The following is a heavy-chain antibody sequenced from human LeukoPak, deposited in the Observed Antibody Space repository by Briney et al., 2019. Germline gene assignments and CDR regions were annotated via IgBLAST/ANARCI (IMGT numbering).Heavy chain of an antibody. D-gene: IGHD2-2*01. CDR2: INHSGST. CDR1: GGSFSGYY. J-gene: IGHJ5*02. CDR3: ARRGGYCSSTSCFNWFDP. Sequence: PSETLSLTCAVYGGSFSGYYWSCIRQPPGTGPAWIGVINHSGSTNYNPSLKSRVTISVDTSKNQFSLKLSSVTAADTAVYYCARRGGYCSSTSCFNWFDPWGQGTLVTVSS. V-gene: IGHV4-34*01.